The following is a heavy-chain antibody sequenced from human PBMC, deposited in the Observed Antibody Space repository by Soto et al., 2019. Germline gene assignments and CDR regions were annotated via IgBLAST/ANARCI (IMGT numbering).Heavy chain of an antibody. V-gene: IGHV1-2*02. Sequence: GASVKVSCKASGYTFTGYYMHWVRQAPGQGLEWMGWINPNSGGTNYAQKFQGRVTTTRDKSISTAYMELSRLRSDDTAVYHCERAMNTIFGVVTYGMEVWGQGNMLTVAA. D-gene: IGHD3-3*01. CDR2: INPNSGGT. CDR3: ERAMNTIFGVVTYGMEV. J-gene: IGHJ6*01. CDR1: GYTFTGYY.